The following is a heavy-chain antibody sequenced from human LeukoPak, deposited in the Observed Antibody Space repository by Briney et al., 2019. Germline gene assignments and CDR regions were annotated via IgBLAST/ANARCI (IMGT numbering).Heavy chain of an antibody. V-gene: IGHV3-53*01. CDR2: IYNNDLA. Sequence: GGSLRLSCAASGSTVSNNFMSWVRQAPGKGLEWVSIIYNNDLAYYADSVQGRFTISRDSSKNTLYLQMDSLRAEDTAVYYCARAITNIAVGDYWGQGTLVTVSS. CDR1: GSTVSNNF. D-gene: IGHD6-19*01. CDR3: ARAITNIAVGDY. J-gene: IGHJ4*02.